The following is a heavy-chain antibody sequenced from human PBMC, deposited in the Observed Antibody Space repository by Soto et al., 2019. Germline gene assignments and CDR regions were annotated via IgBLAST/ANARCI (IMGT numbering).Heavy chain of an antibody. J-gene: IGHJ5*02. V-gene: IGHV4-4*02. CDR3: ARGINWAFDP. D-gene: IGHD3-16*01. CDR2: IHHTGGT. CDR1: CCSIISSNW. Sequence: PSETLSLTCIVACCSIISSNWWRWVRQAPGKGLEWIAEIHHTGGTNYNPSLKSRVTISVDRSKNRFSLNLRSVTAADTAVYYCARGINWAFDPWGQGALVTVSS.